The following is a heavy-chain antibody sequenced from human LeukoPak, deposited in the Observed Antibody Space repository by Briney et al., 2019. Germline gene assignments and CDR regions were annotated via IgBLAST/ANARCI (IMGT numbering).Heavy chain of an antibody. CDR1: GFTFSIAW. CDR3: VKDLFSATTMVRGVINWFDP. V-gene: IGHV3-15*05. D-gene: IGHD3-10*01. J-gene: IGHJ5*02. CDR2: IKTKTDGGTT. Sequence: GGSLRLSCAASGFTFSIAWMNWVRQAPGKGLEWVGRIKTKTDGGTTDYAAPVKGRFAISRDNSKNTLYLQMSSLRAEDTAVYYCVKDLFSATTMVRGVINWFDPWGQGTLVTVSS.